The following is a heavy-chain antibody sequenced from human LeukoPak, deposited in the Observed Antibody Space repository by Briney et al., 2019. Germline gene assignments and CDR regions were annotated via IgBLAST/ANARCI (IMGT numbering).Heavy chain of an antibody. CDR1: GGSLSSGGHF. D-gene: IGHD3-3*01. Sequence: SETLSLTCTVSGGSLSSGGHFWSWIRQHPEKGLGWIAYINHNGNSYDNPSLRGRVSISVDTSKNQFSLKLTSVTAADTAVYFCARDGRSGYYTGWLDSWGQGTLVTVSS. CDR2: INHNGNS. J-gene: IGHJ5*01. V-gene: IGHV4-31*03. CDR3: ARDGRSGYYTGWLDS.